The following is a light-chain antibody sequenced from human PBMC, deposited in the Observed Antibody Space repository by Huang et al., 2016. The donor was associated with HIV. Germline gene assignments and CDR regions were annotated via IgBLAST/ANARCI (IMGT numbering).Light chain of an antibody. CDR1: RSVSSN. J-gene: IGKJ4*01. CDR3: QQYNNWLLS. CDR2: GSS. Sequence: IVMTQSPATLSVSPGERVTVSCRANRSVSSNLAWYQQIPGQVPRLLIYGSSTRAPGIPARFSGSGSGTNFSLTISSRQSQDFALYYCQQYNNWLLSFGGGTRVDI. V-gene: IGKV3-15*01.